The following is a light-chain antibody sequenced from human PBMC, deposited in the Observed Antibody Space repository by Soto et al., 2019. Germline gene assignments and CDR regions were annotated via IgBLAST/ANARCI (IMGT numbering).Light chain of an antibody. CDR1: SSDIGSCKY. CDR3: SSYADSNNLEEV. V-gene: IGLV2-8*01. J-gene: IGLJ3*02. Sequence: QSVLTQPPSASGSPGQSVTIFCTGTSSDIGSCKYVSWYQQHPGKAPKLIIYEVIKRPSGVPDRFSGSKSGNTASLTVSGLQADDEADYYCSSYADSNNLEEVFGGGTKVTVL. CDR2: EVI.